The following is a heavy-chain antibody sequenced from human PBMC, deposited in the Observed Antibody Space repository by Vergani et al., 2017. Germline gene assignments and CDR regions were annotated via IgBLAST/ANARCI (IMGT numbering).Heavy chain of an antibody. Sequence: QVQLQESGPGLVKPSETLSLTCTVSGGSISSYYWSWIRQPPGKGLEWIGYIYYSGSTNYNPSLKSRVSISVATSKNQFSLMLSSVTAAYTAVYYCARRLGADWLSWFDPWGQGTLVTVSS. D-gene: IGHD3-9*01. V-gene: IGHV4-59*08. CDR2: IYYSGST. J-gene: IGHJ5*02. CDR3: ARRLGADWLSWFDP. CDR1: GGSISSYY.